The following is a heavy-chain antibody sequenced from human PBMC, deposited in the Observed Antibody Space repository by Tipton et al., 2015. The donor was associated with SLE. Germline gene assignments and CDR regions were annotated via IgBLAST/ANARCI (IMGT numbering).Heavy chain of an antibody. CDR1: GGSISSGGYS. CDR3: ARLRVVYGFHGLDY. CDR2: IYPSGST. V-gene: IGHV4-30-2*01. Sequence: TLSLTCAVSGGSISSGGYSWSWIRQPPGKGLEWIGYIYPSGSTFYNPSLKSRVTISLDSSKSQFSLKLTSVTAADTAVYYCARLRVVYGFHGLDYWGQGTLVPVSS. J-gene: IGHJ4*02. D-gene: IGHD2-8*02.